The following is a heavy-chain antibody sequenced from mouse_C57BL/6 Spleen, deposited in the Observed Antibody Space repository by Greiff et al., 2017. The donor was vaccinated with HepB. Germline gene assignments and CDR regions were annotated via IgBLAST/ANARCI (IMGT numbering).Heavy chain of an antibody. Sequence: QVQLQQSGPELVKPGASVKISCKASGYAFSSSWMNWVKQRPGKGLEWIGRIYPGDGDTNYNGKFKGKATLTADKSSSTAYMQLSSLTSEDSAVYFCARRTTMVTYFDYWGQGTTLTVSS. CDR1: GYAFSSSW. V-gene: IGHV1-82*01. D-gene: IGHD2-2*01. CDR2: IYPGDGDT. J-gene: IGHJ2*01. CDR3: ARRTTMVTYFDY.